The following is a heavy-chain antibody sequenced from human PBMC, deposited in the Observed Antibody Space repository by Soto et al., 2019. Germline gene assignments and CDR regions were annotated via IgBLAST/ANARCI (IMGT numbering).Heavy chain of an antibody. Sequence: GGSLRLSCAASGFTFGSYWMNWDRQAPGKGLVWVSRIDSDGSSTTYADSVKGRFTTSRDNAKNTLYLQMSSLRVEDAAVYYCARGRPYGMDVWGQGTTVTVSS. CDR1: GFTFGSYW. CDR3: ARGRPYGMDV. CDR2: IDSDGSST. J-gene: IGHJ6*02. V-gene: IGHV3-74*01.